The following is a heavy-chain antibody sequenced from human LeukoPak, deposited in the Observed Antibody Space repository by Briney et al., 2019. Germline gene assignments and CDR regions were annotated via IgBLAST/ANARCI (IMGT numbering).Heavy chain of an antibody. CDR1: GGSFSGYY. D-gene: IGHD2/OR15-2a*01. V-gene: IGHV4-34*01. CDR3: ARHFPKNYYYYMGI. Sequence: ASETLSLTCAVYGGSFSGYYWSWIRQPPGKGLEWIGSIYYSGGTYYNPSLKSRVTISVDSSVNQFSLKLSSVTAADTAVYYCARHFPKNYYYYMGIWGKGTTVTVSS. CDR2: IYYSGGT. J-gene: IGHJ6*03.